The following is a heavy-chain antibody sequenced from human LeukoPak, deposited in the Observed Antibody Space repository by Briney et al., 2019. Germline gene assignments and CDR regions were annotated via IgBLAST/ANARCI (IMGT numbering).Heavy chain of an antibody. V-gene: IGHV3-33*01. CDR1: GFTFSNYG. CDR2: IWHDESNK. D-gene: IGHD3-16*01. J-gene: IGHJ3*02. Sequence: GGSLRLSRAASGFTFSNYGMHWVRQAPGKGLEWVAIIWHDESNKLYADSVRGRFTISRDSSKTTLYLQMNNLRVEDTALYYCARDRWGKSGFGGGFDIWGQGTMVTVS. CDR3: ARDRWGKSGFGGGFDI.